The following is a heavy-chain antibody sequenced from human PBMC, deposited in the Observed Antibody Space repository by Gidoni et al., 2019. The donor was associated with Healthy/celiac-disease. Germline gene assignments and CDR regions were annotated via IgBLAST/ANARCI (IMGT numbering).Heavy chain of an antibody. CDR3: ARDLGVQELLLGGDFDY. CDR2: ISSSSSYI. CDR1: GLPFGSYS. V-gene: IGHV3-21*01. Sequence: EVQLVESGGGLVKPGGSLRLSCAASGLPFGSYSMNWVRQAPGKGLEWVSSISSSSSYIYYADSVKGRFTISRDNAKNSLYLQMNSLRAEDTAVYYCARDLGVQELLLGGDFDYWGQGTLVTVSS. J-gene: IGHJ4*02. D-gene: IGHD2-15*01.